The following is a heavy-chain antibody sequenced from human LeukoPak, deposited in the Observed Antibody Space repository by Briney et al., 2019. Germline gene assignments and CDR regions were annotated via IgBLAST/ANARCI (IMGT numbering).Heavy chain of an antibody. Sequence: ASVKVSCKASGYTFTSYGISWVRQAPGQGLEWMGWISAYNGNTNYAQKLQGRVTMTRDTSASTAYMELSSLRSEDTAVYYCARISWNSGDFDWGQGTLVTVSS. CDR2: ISAYNGNT. CDR3: ARISWNSGDFD. V-gene: IGHV1-18*01. J-gene: IGHJ4*02. CDR1: GYTFTSYG. D-gene: IGHD4-17*01.